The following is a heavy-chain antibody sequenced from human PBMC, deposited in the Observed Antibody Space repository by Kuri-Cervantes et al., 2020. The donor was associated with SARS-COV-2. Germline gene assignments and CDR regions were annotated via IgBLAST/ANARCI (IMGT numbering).Heavy chain of an antibody. CDR3: ATFTVTTKFDN. CDR1: GGSIDSSSIY. CDR2: IYYTGTT. D-gene: IGHD4-17*01. J-gene: IGHJ4*02. Sequence: SETLSLTCTVSGGSIDSSSIYWGWIRQPPGKGLEWIGNIYYTGTTYYNPSLKSRVTISVDTCKEQFSLKLSSVTAADTAIYYCATFTVTTKFDNWGQGTLVTVSS. V-gene: IGHV4-39*01.